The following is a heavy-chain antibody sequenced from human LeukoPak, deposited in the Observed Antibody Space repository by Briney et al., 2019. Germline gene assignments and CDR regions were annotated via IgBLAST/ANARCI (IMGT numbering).Heavy chain of an antibody. CDR3: ARLSTVTTSFDY. CDR2: IYHTGST. Sequence: SETLSLTCTVSGVSINAYYWNWFRQPPGKRLEWIGYIYHTGSTNYNPSLKSRVTMSVDTSKNQFSLKLSSVTAADTAVYYCARLSTVTTSFDYWGQGTLVTVSS. D-gene: IGHD4-17*01. J-gene: IGHJ4*02. CDR1: GVSINAYY. V-gene: IGHV4-59*12.